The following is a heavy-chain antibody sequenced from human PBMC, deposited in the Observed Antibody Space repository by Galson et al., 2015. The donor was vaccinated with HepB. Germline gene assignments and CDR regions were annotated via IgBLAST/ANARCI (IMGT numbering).Heavy chain of an antibody. CDR3: AKGDGFTMIVVDPSTATDY. CDR1: GFTFSSYG. V-gene: IGHV3-30*18. Sequence: SLRLSCAASGFTFSSYGMHWVRQAPGKGLEWVAVISYDGSNKYYADSVKGRFTISRDNSKNTLYLQMNSLRAEDTAVYYCAKGDGFTMIVVDPSTATDYWGQGTLVTVSS. CDR2: ISYDGSNK. J-gene: IGHJ4*02. D-gene: IGHD3-22*01.